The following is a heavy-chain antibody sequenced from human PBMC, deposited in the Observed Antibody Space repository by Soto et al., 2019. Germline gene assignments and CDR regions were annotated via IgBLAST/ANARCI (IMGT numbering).Heavy chain of an antibody. CDR3: ARLPDY. Sequence: QVQLQESGPGLVKPSQTLSLTCTVSGGSISSGGYYWSWIRQHPGKGLEWIGYIYYSGSTYYTPSPXSXXTRSVDRSTKQFSLKLRAVTGAATAVYSCARLPDYWGQGTLVTVSS. CDR2: IYYSGST. V-gene: IGHV4-31*03. CDR1: GGSISSGGYY. J-gene: IGHJ4*02.